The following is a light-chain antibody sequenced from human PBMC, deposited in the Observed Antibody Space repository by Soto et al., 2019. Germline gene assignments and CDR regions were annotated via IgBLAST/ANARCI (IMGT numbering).Light chain of an antibody. V-gene: IGLV2-14*01. J-gene: IGLJ1*01. Sequence: QSALTQPASVSGSPGQSITISCTGTSSDVGGYNYVSWYQQHPGIAPKLLIYGVTNRPSGVSTRFSGSKSGNTASLTISGLQAEDEADYHCSSYTSASTLLYLFGTGTKLPVL. CDR3: SSYTSASTLLYL. CDR1: SSDVGGYNY. CDR2: GVT.